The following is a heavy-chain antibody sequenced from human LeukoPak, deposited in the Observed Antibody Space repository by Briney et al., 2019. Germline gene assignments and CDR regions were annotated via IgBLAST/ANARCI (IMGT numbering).Heavy chain of an antibody. CDR1: GGTFSSYA. Sequence: SVKVSCKASGGTFSSYAISWVRQAPGQGLEWMGGIIPIFDTPNYAQRFQGRVTITTDESTSTAYMELSSLRSEDTAMYYCARDRFWGLYGSGSPLGHFDYWGQGTLVTVSS. J-gene: IGHJ4*02. V-gene: IGHV1-69*05. CDR3: ARDRFWGLYGSGSPLGHFDY. D-gene: IGHD3-10*01. CDR2: IIPIFDTP.